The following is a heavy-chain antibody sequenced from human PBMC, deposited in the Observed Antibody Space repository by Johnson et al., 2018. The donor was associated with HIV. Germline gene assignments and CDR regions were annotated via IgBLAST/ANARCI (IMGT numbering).Heavy chain of an antibody. Sequence: QLVESGGGLVKPGGSLRLSCAASGFTFSDYYMSWIRQAPGNGLELVGQLNANGGSTYLIDYSGKDRFNTSRDNDKNTLHLQMNSLKTEDTAIYTGAKDQAGVPSAWSAFDIWGQGTTVTVSS. D-gene: IGHD6-19*01. CDR2: LNANGGST. CDR3: AKDQAGVPSAWSAFDI. V-gene: IGHV3-25*04. CDR1: GFTFSDYY. J-gene: IGHJ3*02.